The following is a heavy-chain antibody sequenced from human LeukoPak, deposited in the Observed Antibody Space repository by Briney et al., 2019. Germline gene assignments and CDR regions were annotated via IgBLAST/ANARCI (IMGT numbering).Heavy chain of an antibody. V-gene: IGHV1-2*02. Sequence: ASVKVSCKASGYTFTSYGISWVRQAPGQGLEWMGWINPNSGGTNYAQKFQGRVTMTRDTSISTAYMELSRLRSDDTAVYYCARDRVLLNGDDAFDIWGQGTMVTVSS. CDR1: GYTFTSYG. CDR2: INPNSGGT. D-gene: IGHD7-27*01. J-gene: IGHJ3*02. CDR3: ARDRVLLNGDDAFDI.